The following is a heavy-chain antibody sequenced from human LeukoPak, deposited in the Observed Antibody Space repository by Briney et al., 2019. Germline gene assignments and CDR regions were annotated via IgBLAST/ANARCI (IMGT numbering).Heavy chain of an antibody. D-gene: IGHD1-26*01. CDR2: ITGNGITT. CDR1: GFTFNMYG. V-gene: IGHV3-23*01. J-gene: IGHJ4*02. Sequence: HTGGSLRLSCVASGFTFNMYGMNWVRQAPGKGLEWVSRITGNGITTDYSDSVKGRFTISRDNSRSTLFLQLNSLRAEDTAVYYCAKDFYSGRYSNFDFWGQGTLVTVSS. CDR3: AKDFYSGRYSNFDF.